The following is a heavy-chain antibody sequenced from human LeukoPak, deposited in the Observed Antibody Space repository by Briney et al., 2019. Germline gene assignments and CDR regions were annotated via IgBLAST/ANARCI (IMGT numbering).Heavy chain of an antibody. J-gene: IGHJ4*02. CDR2: IYYSGST. CDR3: ARGGLGDDFWSGYPAPFDY. D-gene: IGHD3-3*01. V-gene: IGHV4-59*01. Sequence: SETLSLTCTVSGGSISSYYWSWIRQPPGKGLEWIGYIYYSGSTNYNPSLKSRVTISVDTSKNQFSLKLSSVTAADTAVYYCARGGLGDDFWSGYPAPFDYWGQGTLVTVSS. CDR1: GGSISSYY.